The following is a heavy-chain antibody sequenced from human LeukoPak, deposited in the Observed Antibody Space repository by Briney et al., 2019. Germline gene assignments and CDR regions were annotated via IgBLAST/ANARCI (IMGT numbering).Heavy chain of an antibody. CDR3: TSGLYYDSWSDLFDY. CDR1: GFTFGDYA. J-gene: IGHJ4*02. Sequence: GGSLRLSCTASGFTFGDYAMSWVRQAPGKGPEWVGFIRRKANGGTTEYAASVKGRYTISRDDSKSIAYLQMNSLKTEDTAVYYCTSGLYYDSWSDLFDYWGQGTLVTVSS. D-gene: IGHD3-3*01. CDR2: IRRKANGGTT. V-gene: IGHV3-49*04.